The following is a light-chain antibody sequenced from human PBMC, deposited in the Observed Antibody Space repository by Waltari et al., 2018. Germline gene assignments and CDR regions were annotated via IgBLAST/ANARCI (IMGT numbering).Light chain of an antibody. J-gene: IGLJ7*01. CDR1: SSSIGTYNY. Sequence: QAALTQPPSVSGSPGQSVTISCTGTSSSIGTYNYVSWYQQHPGKAPKLLIYDVNKRPSCVSALSSASISCNTSSLIISALQAEDEADYHCTSYVGINTFFFGGGTRLTVL. CDR2: DVN. CDR3: TSYVGINTFF. V-gene: IGLV2-11*01.